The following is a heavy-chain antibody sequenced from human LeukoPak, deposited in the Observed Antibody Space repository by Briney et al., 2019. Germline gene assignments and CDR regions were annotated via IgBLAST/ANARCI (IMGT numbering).Heavy chain of an antibody. CDR1: GFTFSSYE. Sequence: GGSLRLSCAASGFTFSSYEMNWVRQAPGKGLEWVSYISSSGSTIYYADSVKGRFTISRDNSKNTLYLQMNSLRAEDTAVYYCARAMGAHFDYWGQGTLVTVSS. V-gene: IGHV3-48*03. J-gene: IGHJ4*02. D-gene: IGHD1-26*01. CDR3: ARAMGAHFDY. CDR2: ISSSGSTI.